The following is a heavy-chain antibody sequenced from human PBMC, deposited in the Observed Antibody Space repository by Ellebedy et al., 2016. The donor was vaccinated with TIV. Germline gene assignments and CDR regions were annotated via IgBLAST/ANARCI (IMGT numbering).Heavy chain of an antibody. D-gene: IGHD6-13*01. V-gene: IGHV6-1*01. Sequence: SQTLSLTCAISGDSVSNNGATWNWIRQSPSRGLEWLGRTYFRSKWQSESAISVRGRLIISPDTSENHFSLNLNSVTPEDTAVYYCAREIMAADGRTRILDCWGQGTLVTVSS. CDR1: GDSVSNNGAT. CDR3: AREIMAADGRTRILDC. J-gene: IGHJ4*02. CDR2: TYFRSKWQS.